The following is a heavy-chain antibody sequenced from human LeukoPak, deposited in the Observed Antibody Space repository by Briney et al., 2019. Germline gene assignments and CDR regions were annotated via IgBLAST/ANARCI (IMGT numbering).Heavy chain of an antibody. V-gene: IGHV3-30*02. CDR3: VKRGASGTFYFDS. Sequence: QPGGSLRLSCAASGFTFSSDAMHWVRQAPGKGLEWLGYIASDGNNKYYGDAVKGRFTISRHNSKNTLNLQMTSLRPEDTAVYYCVKRGASGTFYFDSWGQGTLVTVSS. D-gene: IGHD1-26*01. J-gene: IGHJ4*02. CDR2: IASDGNNK. CDR1: GFTFSSDA.